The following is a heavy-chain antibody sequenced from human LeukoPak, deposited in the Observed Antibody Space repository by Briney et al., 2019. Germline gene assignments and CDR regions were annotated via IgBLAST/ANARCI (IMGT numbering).Heavy chain of an antibody. CDR3: ARVDGFGESPLDAFDV. Sequence: SETLSLTCDVSGGSTSGYFWSWIRQPPGKGPEWIGEINHSGSTKYIPSLKSRLTISVDTSKNQFSPKLTSVTAADTAVYYCARVDGFGESPLDAFDVWGQGTMVTVSS. CDR1: GGSTSGYF. D-gene: IGHD3-10*01. V-gene: IGHV4-34*01. J-gene: IGHJ3*01. CDR2: INHSGST.